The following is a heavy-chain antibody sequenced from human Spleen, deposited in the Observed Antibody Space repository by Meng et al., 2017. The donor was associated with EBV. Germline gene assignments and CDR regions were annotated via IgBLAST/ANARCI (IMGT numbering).Heavy chain of an antibody. J-gene: IGHJ4*02. CDR3: ARRGEWLRYSFDY. V-gene: IGHV1-18*01. CDR1: GFTFSTYG. D-gene: IGHD5-12*01. CDR2: ITAYNGDT. Sequence: VQLVKSGAEVKKPGASVKVSCKASGFTFSTYGITWVRQAPGQGLEWMGWITAYNGDTNYAQELQGRVTMTTDTTTNTAYMELRSLRSDDTAVYYCARRGEWLRYSFDYWGQGTLVTVSS.